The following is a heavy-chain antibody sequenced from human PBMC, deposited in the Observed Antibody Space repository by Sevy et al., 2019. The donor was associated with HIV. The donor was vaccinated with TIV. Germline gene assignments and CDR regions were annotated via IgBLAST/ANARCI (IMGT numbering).Heavy chain of an antibody. V-gene: IGHV3-7*01. CDR1: GFTFSSYW. J-gene: IGHJ4*02. CDR3: VREGLGGYSYSLDC. D-gene: IGHD5-18*01. CDR2: MKQDGSEK. Sequence: GESLKISCAASGFTFSSYWMSWVRQAPGKGLEWVATMKQDGSEKYYVASVKGRFTISRDNARNSLYLQINSLRAEDTGLYYCVREGLGGYSYSLDCWGQGTLITVSS.